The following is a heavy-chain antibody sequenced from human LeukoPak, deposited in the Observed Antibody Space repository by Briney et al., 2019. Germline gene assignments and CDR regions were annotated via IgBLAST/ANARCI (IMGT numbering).Heavy chain of an antibody. Sequence: PGGSLRLSCAASGITFSSYGMSWVRQVPGKGLEWIGSIYHSGSTNYNPSLKSRVTISVDTSKNQFSLKLSSVTAADTAVYYCARVVGSYGSGSFRDYYYYYMDVWGKGTTVTVSS. J-gene: IGHJ6*03. CDR1: GITFSSYG. D-gene: IGHD3-10*01. CDR3: ARVVGSYGSGSFRDYYYYYMDV. CDR2: IYHSGST. V-gene: IGHV4-59*12.